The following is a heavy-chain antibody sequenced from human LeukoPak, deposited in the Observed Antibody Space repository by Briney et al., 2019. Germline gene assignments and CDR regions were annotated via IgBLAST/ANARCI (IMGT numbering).Heavy chain of an antibody. CDR3: ARKCTSGSCYSSFDP. D-gene: IGHD2-15*01. J-gene: IGHJ5*02. CDR2: ISGSSGII. V-gene: IGHV3-48*04. CDR1: GFTFNTYT. Sequence: GGSLRLSCAASGFTFNTYTMNWVRQAPGKGLEWVSYISGSSGIIDYADSVRGRFTISRDNAKNSLYLQMNSLRAEDTAVYYCARKCTSGSCYSSFDPWGQGTLVTVSS.